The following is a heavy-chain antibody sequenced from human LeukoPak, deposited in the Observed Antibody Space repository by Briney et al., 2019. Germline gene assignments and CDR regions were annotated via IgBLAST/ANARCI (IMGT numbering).Heavy chain of an antibody. CDR2: IYYSGST. D-gene: IGHD3-10*01. CDR1: GGSISSGDYY. V-gene: IGHV4-30-4*08. CDR3: ARGVYGSGIDNWFDP. J-gene: IGHJ5*02. Sequence: SETLSLTCTVSGGSISSGDYYWSWIRQPPGKGLEWIGYIYYSGSTYYNPSLKSRVTISVDTSKNQFPLKLSSVTAADTAVYYCARGVYGSGIDNWFDPWGQGTLVTVSS.